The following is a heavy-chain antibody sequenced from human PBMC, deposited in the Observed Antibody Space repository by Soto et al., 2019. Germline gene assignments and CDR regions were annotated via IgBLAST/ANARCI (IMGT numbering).Heavy chain of an antibody. J-gene: IGHJ4*02. Sequence: QVQLVESGGGVVQPGRSLRLSCAASGFTFSSYAMHWVRQAPGKGLEWVAVISYDGNNKYYADSVKGRFTISRDNSKNTLDLQMNSLRAEDTAVYYCARDYGGKARGAYFDYWGQGTLVTVSS. CDR3: ARDYGGKARGAYFDY. D-gene: IGHD4-17*01. CDR1: GFTFSSYA. V-gene: IGHV3-30-3*01. CDR2: ISYDGNNK.